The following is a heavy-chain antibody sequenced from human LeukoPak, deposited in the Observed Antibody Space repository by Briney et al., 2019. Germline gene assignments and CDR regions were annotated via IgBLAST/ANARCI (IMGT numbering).Heavy chain of an antibody. CDR1: GGSISSGGYY. V-gene: IGHV4-31*03. D-gene: IGHD4-23*01. CDR3: ARWSGYGGIDY. CDR2: IYYSGST. Sequence: SETLSLTCTVSGGSISSGGYYWSWIRQHPGKGLEWIGYIYYSGSTYYNPSLKSRVTISVDTSKNQFSLKLSSVTAADTAVYYCARWSGYGGIDYWGQGTLVTVSS. J-gene: IGHJ4*02.